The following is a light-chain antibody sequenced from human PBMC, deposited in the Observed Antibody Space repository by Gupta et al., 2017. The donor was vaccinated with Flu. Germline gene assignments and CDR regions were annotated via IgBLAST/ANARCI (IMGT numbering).Light chain of an antibody. CDR1: SSDVGGYKY. CDR2: EVS. CDR3: SSYKNTNTLVV. Sequence: ITISCTGTSSDVGGYKYVSWYQQHPGKAPKLMIFEVSNRPSGVSNRFSGSKSGNTASLTISGLQAEDEADYYCSSYKNTNTLVVFGGGTKLTVL. J-gene: IGLJ2*01. V-gene: IGLV2-14*01.